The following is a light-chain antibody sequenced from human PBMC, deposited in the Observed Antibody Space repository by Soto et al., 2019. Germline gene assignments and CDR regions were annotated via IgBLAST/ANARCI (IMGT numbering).Light chain of an antibody. J-gene: IGKJ4*01. V-gene: IGKV3-20*01. Sequence: EIVLTQSPGTLSLSPGERATLSCRASQSVSSTYLAWYQQKPGQAPRLLIYGASSRATGIPDRFSGSGSGTDFTLTISRLETEDVAVYYCKQYGSSLITYGGGNKVEIK. CDR1: QSVSSTY. CDR3: KQYGSSLIT. CDR2: GAS.